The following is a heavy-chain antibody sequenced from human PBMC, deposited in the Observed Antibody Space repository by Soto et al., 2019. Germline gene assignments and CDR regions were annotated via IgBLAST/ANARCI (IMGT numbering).Heavy chain of an antibody. CDR2: IKPNGGNT. D-gene: IGHD6-19*01. J-gene: IGHJ4*02. Sequence: ASVKVSCKASGYTFTNYYMHWVRQAPGQGLEWMGRIKPNGGNTSYAQKFQGRVTMTRNTSTSTPYMELSSLRSEDTAVYYCARERTVAGNDYWGQGTLVTVSS. V-gene: IGHV1-46*01. CDR3: ARERTVAGNDY. CDR1: GYTFTNYY.